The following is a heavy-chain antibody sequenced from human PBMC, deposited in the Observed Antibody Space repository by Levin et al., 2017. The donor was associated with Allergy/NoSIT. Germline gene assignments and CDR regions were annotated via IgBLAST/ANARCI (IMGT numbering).Heavy chain of an antibody. CDR2: VSGSGDST. D-gene: IGHD1-26*01. CDR1: GFTFSSYA. V-gene: IGHV3-23*01. Sequence: TGGSLRLSCAASGFTFSSYAMSWVRQAPGKGLDWVSSVSGSGDSTYYADSVKGRFTISRDNSKNTLYLQVNSLRAEDTAVYYCAKSAGLRSGSSTNWGQGTMVTVSS. CDR3: AKSAGLRSGSSTN. J-gene: IGHJ3*01.